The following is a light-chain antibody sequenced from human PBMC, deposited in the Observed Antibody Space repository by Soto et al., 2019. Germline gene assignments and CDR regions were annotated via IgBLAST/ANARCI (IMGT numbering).Light chain of an antibody. J-gene: IGKJ2*01. V-gene: IGKV3-15*01. CDR3: QQYNVWPPMYT. CDR1: QSISSN. Sequence: IVMTQSPATLSVYPGERATLSCRASQSISSNLAWYQQIPGQAPRILIYGASTRATGVPARFSGSGSGTEFTLTISSLQSEDFAVYYCQQYNVWPPMYTFGQGTKLEIK. CDR2: GAS.